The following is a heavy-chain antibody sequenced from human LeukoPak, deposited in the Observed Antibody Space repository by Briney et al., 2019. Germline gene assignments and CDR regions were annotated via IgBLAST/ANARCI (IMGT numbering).Heavy chain of an antibody. J-gene: IGHJ4*02. CDR1: GGSFSGYY. CDR3: ARGGRITGTTSLFDY. D-gene: IGHD1-20*01. CDR2: ISHFGRT. Sequence: SETLSLTCAVYGGSFSGYYWNWIRQPLGKGLEWIGEISHFGRTKYNPSLKSRVTISVDTSKNQFSLKLSSVTAADTAVYYCARGGRITGTTSLFDYWGQGTLVTVSS. V-gene: IGHV4-34*01.